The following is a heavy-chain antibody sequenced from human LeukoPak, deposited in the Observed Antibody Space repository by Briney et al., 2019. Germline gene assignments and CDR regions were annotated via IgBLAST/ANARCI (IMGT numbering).Heavy chain of an antibody. J-gene: IGHJ6*03. CDR1: GFTFTSYW. CDR3: ARHYYDSSGYYVPPLYYYYIYV. CDR2: IKQDSSEK. D-gene: IGHD3-22*01. V-gene: IGHV3-7*01. Sequence: GGSLRLSCAASGFTFTSYWMSWVRQAPGKGLEWAANIKQDSSEKNYVDSVKGRFTISRDNAKNSLYLKMNSLRAEDTAVYYCARHYYDSSGYYVPPLYYYYIYVCGKRTTFTVSS.